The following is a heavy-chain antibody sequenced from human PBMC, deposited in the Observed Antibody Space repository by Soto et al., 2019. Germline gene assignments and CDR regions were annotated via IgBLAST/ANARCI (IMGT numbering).Heavy chain of an antibody. D-gene: IGHD3-10*01. Sequence: GESLKISCKGSGYSFTSYWISWVRQMPGKGLEWMGRIDPSDSYTNYSPSFQGHVTISADKSISTAYLQWSSLKASDTAMYYCATQGSGSYYNENVDYWGQGTLVTSPQ. CDR1: GYSFTSYW. CDR2: IDPSDSYT. CDR3: ATQGSGSYYNENVDY. J-gene: IGHJ4*02. V-gene: IGHV5-10-1*01.